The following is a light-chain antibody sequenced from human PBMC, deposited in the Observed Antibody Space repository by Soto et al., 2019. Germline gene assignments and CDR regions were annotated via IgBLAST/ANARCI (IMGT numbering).Light chain of an antibody. Sequence: QSVLAQPPSTSGTLGQRVTISCSGSSSNIGSNTVSWFQQLRGTAPKLLIFRNYQRPSGVPDRFSGSESGASASLAISGLQSDDEADYYCAAWDDSLNGYVFGDGTKVTVL. J-gene: IGLJ1*01. CDR3: AAWDDSLNGYV. V-gene: IGLV1-44*01. CDR1: SSNIGSNT. CDR2: RNY.